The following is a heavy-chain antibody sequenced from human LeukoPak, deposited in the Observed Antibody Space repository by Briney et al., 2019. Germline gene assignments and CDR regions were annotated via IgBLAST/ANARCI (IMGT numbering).Heavy chain of an antibody. V-gene: IGHV4-34*08. J-gene: IGHJ5*02. CDR3: ATHEDWFDP. Sequence: GSLRLSCAASGFTFSSYAMSWIRQPPGKGLEWIGEINHSGSTNYSPSLKSRVTISIDTSKNQVSLKLSSVTAADTAVYYCATHEDWFDPWGQGTLVTVSS. CDR2: INHSGST. CDR1: GFTFSSYA.